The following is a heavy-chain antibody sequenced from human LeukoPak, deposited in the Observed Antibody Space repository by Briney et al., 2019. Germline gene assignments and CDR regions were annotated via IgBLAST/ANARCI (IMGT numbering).Heavy chain of an antibody. D-gene: IGHD2-21*02. CDR3: ARQHIVVVTAIPSRWFDP. CDR2: IYYSGST. Sequence: SETLSLTCTVSGGSISSSSYYWGWIRQPPGKGLEWIGSIYYSGSTYDNPSLKSRVTISVDTSKNQFSLKLSSVTAADTAVYYCARQHIVVVTAIPSRWFDPWGQGTLVTVSS. CDR1: GGSISSSSYY. V-gene: IGHV4-39*01. J-gene: IGHJ5*02.